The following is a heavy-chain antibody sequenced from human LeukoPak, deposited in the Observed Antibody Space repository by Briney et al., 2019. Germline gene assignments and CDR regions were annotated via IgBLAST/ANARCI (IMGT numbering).Heavy chain of an antibody. CDR2: ISSSGSTI. D-gene: IGHD6-6*01. CDR1: GFTFSNPW. CDR3: ARGSATANDAFDI. Sequence: GGSLRLSCAASGFTFSNPWMSWVRQAPGKGLEWVSYISSSGSTIYYADSVKGRFTISRDNAKNSLYLQMNSLRAEDTAVYYCARGSATANDAFDIWGQGTMVTVSS. V-gene: IGHV3-11*04. J-gene: IGHJ3*02.